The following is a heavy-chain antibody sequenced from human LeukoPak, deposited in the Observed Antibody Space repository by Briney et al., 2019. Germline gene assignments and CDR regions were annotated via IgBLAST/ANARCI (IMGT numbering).Heavy chain of an antibody. CDR3: ARVSWSGYYSNYYYYMDV. Sequence: PSETLSLTCTVSGVSISSYYWSWIRQPAGKGLEWIGRIYTSGSTNYIPSLKSRVTMSVDTSKNQFSLKLSSVTAADTAVYYCARVSWSGYYSNYYYYMDVWGKGTTVTVSS. V-gene: IGHV4-4*07. J-gene: IGHJ6*03. D-gene: IGHD3-3*01. CDR2: IYTSGST. CDR1: GVSISSYY.